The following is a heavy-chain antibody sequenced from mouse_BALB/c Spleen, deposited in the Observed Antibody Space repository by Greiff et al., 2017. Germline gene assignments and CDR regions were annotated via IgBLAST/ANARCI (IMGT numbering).Heavy chain of an antibody. Sequence: DVKLVESGGGLVQPGGSRKLSCAASGFTFSSFGMHWVRQAPEKGLVWVAYISSGSSTIYYADTVKGRFTISRDNPKNTLFLQMTSLRSEDTAMYYCARREYGNYYYAMDYWGQGTSVTVSS. CDR2: ISSGSSTI. D-gene: IGHD2-10*02. J-gene: IGHJ4*01. CDR3: ARREYGNYYYAMDY. CDR1: GFTFSSFG. V-gene: IGHV5-17*02.